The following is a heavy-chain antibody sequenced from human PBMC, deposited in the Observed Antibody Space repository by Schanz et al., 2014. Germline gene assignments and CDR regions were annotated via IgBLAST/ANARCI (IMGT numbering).Heavy chain of an antibody. J-gene: IGHJ6*02. Sequence: QVQLVQSGAEVKKPGSSVKVSCKASGGTFSSSTLTWVRHAPGQGLEWMGRIILILDKTNYAQKFQGRVTMTADKSSSTVYMEVSGLRSEDTAVYYCAKVDRTRYYAMDVWGQGTTVTVSS. CDR3: AKVDRTRYYAMDV. CDR2: IILILDKT. V-gene: IGHV1-69*08. CDR1: GGTFSSST. D-gene: IGHD3-9*01.